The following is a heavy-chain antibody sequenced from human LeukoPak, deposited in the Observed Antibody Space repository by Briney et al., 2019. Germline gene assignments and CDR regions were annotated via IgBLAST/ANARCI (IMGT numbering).Heavy chain of an antibody. CDR3: ARDRVTTVVYFDY. D-gene: IGHD4-23*01. V-gene: IGHV4-38-2*02. J-gene: IGHJ4*02. CDR2: IYHSGST. Sequence: SETLSLTCTVSGYSISSGYYWGWIRQPPGKGLEWIGSIYHSGSTYYNPSLKSRVTISVDTSKNQFSLKLSSVTAADTAVYYCARDRVTTVVYFDYWGQGTLVTVSS. CDR1: GYSISSGYY.